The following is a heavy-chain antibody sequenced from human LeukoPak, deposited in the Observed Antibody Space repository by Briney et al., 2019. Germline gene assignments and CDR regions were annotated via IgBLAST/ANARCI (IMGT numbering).Heavy chain of an antibody. V-gene: IGHV3-74*01. CDR3: ARPSVAGPYFDF. Sequence: GGSLRLSCAASGFTFITYWMHLVRQAPGKGLVWVSRINNDGSNTNYADSVKGRFTISRDNAKNTLYLQMNSLRAEDTAVYYCARPSVAGPYFDFWGQGTLVTVSS. D-gene: IGHD6-19*01. CDR2: INNDGSNT. CDR1: GFTFITYW. J-gene: IGHJ4*02.